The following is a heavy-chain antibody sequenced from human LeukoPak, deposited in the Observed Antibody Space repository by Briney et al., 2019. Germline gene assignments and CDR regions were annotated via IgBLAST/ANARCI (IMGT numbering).Heavy chain of an antibody. J-gene: IGHJ4*02. CDR2: ISSSSSYI. CDR1: GFTFSSYS. Sequence: GGSLRLSCAASGFTFSSYSLNWVRQAPGKGLEWVSSISSSSSYICYADSVKGRFTISRDNAKNSLYLQMNSLRAEDTAVYYCATSYSSSWHYWGQGTLVTVSS. V-gene: IGHV3-21*01. D-gene: IGHD6-13*01. CDR3: ATSYSSSWHY.